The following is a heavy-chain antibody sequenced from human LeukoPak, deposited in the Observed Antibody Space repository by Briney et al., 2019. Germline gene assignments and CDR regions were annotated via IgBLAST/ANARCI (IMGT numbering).Heavy chain of an antibody. Sequence: GGPWRLPCEASGFTLSSYGLPWVRQAPGKGREWVAFIRYDGSNKYYADSVKGRFTISRDNSKNTLYLQMNSLRAEDTAVYYCAKDRVVPAAFDYWGQGTLVTVSS. CDR2: IRYDGSNK. CDR1: GFTLSSYG. V-gene: IGHV3-30*02. CDR3: AKDRVVPAAFDY. D-gene: IGHD2-2*01. J-gene: IGHJ4*02.